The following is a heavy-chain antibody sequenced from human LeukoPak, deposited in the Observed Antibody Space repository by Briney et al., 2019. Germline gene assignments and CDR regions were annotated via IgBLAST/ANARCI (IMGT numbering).Heavy chain of an antibody. CDR3: ARDLNYYDSSDY. V-gene: IGHV1-69*13. D-gene: IGHD3-22*01. Sequence: LVKVFCKASGSTFSSYAISWRRQAPGQGLEWMGGIIPTFGTANYAQKFQGRVTITADESTSTAYMELSSLRSEDTAVYYCARDLNYYDSSDYWGQGTLVTVSS. CDR2: IIPTFGTA. CDR1: GSTFSSYA. J-gene: IGHJ4*02.